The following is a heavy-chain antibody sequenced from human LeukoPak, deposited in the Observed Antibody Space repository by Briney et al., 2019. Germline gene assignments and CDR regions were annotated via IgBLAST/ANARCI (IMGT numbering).Heavy chain of an antibody. D-gene: IGHD2/OR15-2a*01. CDR1: GFTLRDYY. J-gene: IGHJ2*01. CDR2: ISSTGNII. Sequence: VGYLRLSCAASGFTLRDYYMSWIRQAPGKGLEWISYISSTGNIIYYAESVKGRFTVSRDSANNSMSLQMTSLRAEDSAVYYCARSSSYFTYFDLWGRDTLVTVYS. CDR3: ARSSSYFTYFDL. V-gene: IGHV3-11*04.